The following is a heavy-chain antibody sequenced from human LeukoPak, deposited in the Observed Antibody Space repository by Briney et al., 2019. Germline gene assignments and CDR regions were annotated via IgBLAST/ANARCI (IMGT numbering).Heavy chain of an antibody. V-gene: IGHV1-2*02. J-gene: IGHJ6*02. CDR3: ARGLRIINGLDV. Sequence: ASVKVSCKASGYXFTGYYMHWVRQAPGQGLEWMGWNNPNSGDTRYAQKFQGRVTLTSDTSISTAYMELSLLTSDDTAIYYCARGLRIINGLDVWGQGTTVIVSS. CDR2: NNPNSGDT. CDR1: GYXFTGYY. D-gene: IGHD2-15*01.